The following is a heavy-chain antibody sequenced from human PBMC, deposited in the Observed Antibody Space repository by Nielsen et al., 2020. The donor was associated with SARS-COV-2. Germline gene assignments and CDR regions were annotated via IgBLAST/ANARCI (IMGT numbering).Heavy chain of an antibody. CDR2: ISYDGSNK. CDR1: GFTFSSYG. J-gene: IGHJ4*02. V-gene: IGHV3-30*18. Sequence: GESLKISCAASGFTFSSYGMHWVRQAPGKGLEWVAVISYDGSNKYYADSVKGRFTISRDNSKNTLYLQMNSLKAEDTAVYYCAKDSYSGYDSIGGYWGQGTLVTVSS. CDR3: AKDSYSGYDSIGGY. D-gene: IGHD5-12*01.